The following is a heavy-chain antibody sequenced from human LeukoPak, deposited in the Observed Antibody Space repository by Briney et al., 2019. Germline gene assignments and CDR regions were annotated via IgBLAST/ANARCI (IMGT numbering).Heavy chain of an antibody. CDR1: GGSFSGYY. CDR2: INHSGST. D-gene: IGHD3-9*01. J-gene: IGHJ4*02. CDR3: ARSTLRYFDWFAIPYYFDY. Sequence: PSETVSLPCAVYGGSFSGYYWSWIRQPPGKGLEWIGEINHSGSTNYNPSLKSRVTISVDTSKNQFSLKLSSVTAADTAVYYCARSTLRYFDWFAIPYYFDYWGQGTLVTVSS. V-gene: IGHV4-34*01.